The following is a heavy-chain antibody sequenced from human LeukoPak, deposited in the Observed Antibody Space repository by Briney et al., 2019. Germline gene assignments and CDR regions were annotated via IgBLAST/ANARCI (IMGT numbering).Heavy chain of an antibody. CDR2: ISYDGSNK. CDR3: ARGRGSGWYYFDY. Sequence: GGSLRLSCAVSGFTFSSYAMHWVRQAPGKGLEWVAVISYDGSNKYYADSVKGRFTISRDNSKNTLYLQMNSLRAEDTAVYYCARGRGSGWYYFDYWGQGTLVTVSS. D-gene: IGHD6-19*01. V-gene: IGHV3-30-3*01. J-gene: IGHJ4*02. CDR1: GFTFSSYA.